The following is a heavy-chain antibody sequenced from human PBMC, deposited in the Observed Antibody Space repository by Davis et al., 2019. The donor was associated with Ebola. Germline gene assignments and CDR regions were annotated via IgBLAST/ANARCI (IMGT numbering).Heavy chain of an antibody. Sequence: GESLKISCAASGFTFSSYWMSWVRQAPGKGLEWVSAISGSGGSTYYADSVKSRFTISRDNSKNTLYLQMNSLRAEDTAVYYCAKVLMSGPTGPDYYYGMDVWGQGTTVTVAS. D-gene: IGHD3-10*01. V-gene: IGHV3-23*01. CDR1: GFTFSSYW. CDR2: ISGSGGST. J-gene: IGHJ6*02. CDR3: AKVLMSGPTGPDYYYGMDV.